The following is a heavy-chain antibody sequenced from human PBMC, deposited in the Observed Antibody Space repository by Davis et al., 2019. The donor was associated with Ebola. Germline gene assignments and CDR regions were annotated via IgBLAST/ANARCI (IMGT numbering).Heavy chain of an antibody. CDR1: GDTVPSNSAA. CDR3: ARGGLGYYYYYGMDV. D-gene: IGHD3/OR15-3a*01. J-gene: IGHJ6*02. CDR2: TYYRSKWYN. V-gene: IGHV6-1*01. Sequence: SEPLSLTCAISGDTVPSNSAAWNWIRQSPSRGLEWPGRTYYRSKWYNDYAVSVKSRITINPDTSKNQFSLQLNSVTPEDTAVYYCARGGLGYYYYYGMDVWGQGTTVTVSS.